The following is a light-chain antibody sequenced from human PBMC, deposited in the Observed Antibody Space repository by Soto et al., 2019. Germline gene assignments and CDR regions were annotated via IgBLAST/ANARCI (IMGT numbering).Light chain of an antibody. J-gene: IGKJ5*01. CDR1: QSVLSSYNNMNY. CDR2: WAS. CDR3: PQYHSAPLT. V-gene: IGKV4-1*01. Sequence: DIVMTQSTDSLAVSLGERATIKCKSSQSVLSSYNNMNYLEWYQQKPGKPPVLLISWASTREVGLPDRFSGSGSGTHFTLTISNLQAEDVAVYYCPQYHSAPLTFGQWTRVEIK.